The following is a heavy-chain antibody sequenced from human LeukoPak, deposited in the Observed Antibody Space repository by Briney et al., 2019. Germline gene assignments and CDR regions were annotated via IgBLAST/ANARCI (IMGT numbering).Heavy chain of an antibody. J-gene: IGHJ4*02. CDR3: AKELGSSTWYYFDY. D-gene: IGHD6-13*01. V-gene: IGHV3-23*01. Sequence: GGSLRLSCAASGFTFNNYAMNWVRQAPGKGLEWVSAISGSGGSTYYADSVKGRFTISRDNSKNTLYLQMNSLRAEDTAVYYCAKELGSSTWYYFDYWGQGTLVTVSS. CDR1: GFTFNNYA. CDR2: ISGSGGST.